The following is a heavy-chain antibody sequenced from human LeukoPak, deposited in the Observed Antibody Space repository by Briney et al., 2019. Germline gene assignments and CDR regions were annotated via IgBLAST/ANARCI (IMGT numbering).Heavy chain of an antibody. CDR3: ARVKFSAYTGNPGARKSSYDMDV. CDR2: IKQDGSEK. D-gene: IGHD1-26*01. J-gene: IGHJ6*03. V-gene: IGHV3-7*01. CDR1: GFTFSSYW. Sequence: QSGGSLRLSCAASGFTFSSYWMSWVRQAPGKGLEWVANIKQDGSEKYYVDSVKGRFTISRDNAKNSLYLQMNSLRAEDTAVYYCARVKFSAYTGNPGARKSSYDMDVWGKGTTVTVSS.